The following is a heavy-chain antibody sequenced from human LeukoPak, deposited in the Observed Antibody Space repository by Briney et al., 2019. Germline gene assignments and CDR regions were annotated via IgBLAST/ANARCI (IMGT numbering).Heavy chain of an antibody. CDR1: GFTFSSDS. J-gene: IGHJ3*02. V-gene: IGHV3-21*01. D-gene: IGHD6-13*01. CDR2: ISSSSSYI. Sequence: GGSLTLSCAVSGFTFSSDSMNWVRQARGTALEWVSSISSSSSYIYYADSLKGRFTTSRDNAKNSLYLQMTSLRAEDTAVYYCARDGAAAGYDAFDIWGQGTMVTVSS. CDR3: ARDGAAAGYDAFDI.